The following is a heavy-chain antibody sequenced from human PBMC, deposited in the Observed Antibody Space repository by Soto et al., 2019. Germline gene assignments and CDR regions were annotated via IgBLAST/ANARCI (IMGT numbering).Heavy chain of an antibody. CDR3: ANQGEQWLVRFCQY. J-gene: IGHJ1*01. D-gene: IGHD6-19*01. CDR1: GFIFSSYA. Sequence: EVQLLESGGGLVQPGGSLRVSCVASGFIFSSYAMSWVRQAPGKGLEWVSAMSSSGGSTYYADSVKGRFTMSRDNSKNTLYLQMNNLRPEDTAVYYCANQGEQWLVRFCQYWGQGTPVTVSS. V-gene: IGHV3-23*01. CDR2: MSSSGGST.